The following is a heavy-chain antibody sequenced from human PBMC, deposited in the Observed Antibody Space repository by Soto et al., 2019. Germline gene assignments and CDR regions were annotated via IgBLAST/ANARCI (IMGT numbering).Heavy chain of an antibody. CDR3: ARDGNNGGYFDY. CDR2: ISTYNDNT. Sequence: ASVKVSCKASGYTFTTFGISWVRQAPGQGLEWMGWISTYNDNTNYAQRLQGRVTMTTDTYTSTAYMELRSLTSDDTAVYYCARDGNNGGYFDYWGQGSLVTV. J-gene: IGHJ4*02. D-gene: IGHD2-8*01. V-gene: IGHV1-18*01. CDR1: GYTFTTFG.